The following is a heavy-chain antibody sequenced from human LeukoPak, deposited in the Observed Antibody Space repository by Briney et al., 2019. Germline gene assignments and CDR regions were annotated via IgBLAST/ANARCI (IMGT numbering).Heavy chain of an antibody. CDR1: GGSISSTY. J-gene: IGHJ4*02. Sequence: SETLSLTCTVSGGSISSTYGGWFRHPPGKELEWIGCISYSGSTNYNPSLKSRVTISVDTSKNQFSLKLTSVTAADTAVFYCARGRIGGNYWGQGTLVTVSS. D-gene: IGHD2-15*01. CDR3: ARGRIGGNY. V-gene: IGHV4-59*01. CDR2: ISYSGST.